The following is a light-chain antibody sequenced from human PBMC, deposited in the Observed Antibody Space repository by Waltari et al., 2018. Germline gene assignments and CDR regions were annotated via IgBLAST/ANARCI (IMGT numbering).Light chain of an antibody. CDR2: DVS. Sequence: QSALTQPAPVSGSPGQPITISCTGTTSDVGGYNYVSWYQQHPGKAPKPMIYDVSNRPSGVSNRFSGSKSGNTASLTISGLQAEDEADYYCSSYTSSFTEVFGGGTKLTVL. CDR1: TSDVGGYNY. V-gene: IGLV2-14*03. J-gene: IGLJ3*02. CDR3: SSYTSSFTEV.